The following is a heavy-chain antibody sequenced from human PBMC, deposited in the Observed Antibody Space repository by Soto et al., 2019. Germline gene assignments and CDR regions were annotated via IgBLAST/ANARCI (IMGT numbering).Heavy chain of an antibody. CDR3: ARRNKWEQRFDY. CDR2: VFYTGTT. Sequence: SETLSLTCAVSGGSISSGGYSWGWLRQPPEKGLEWIGSVFYTGTTYYNPSLKSRVTISVDTSKNQFSLKLSSVTAADTAVYYCARRNKWEQRFDYWGQGTLVTVSS. CDR1: GGSISSGGYS. J-gene: IGHJ4*02. V-gene: IGHV4-39*07. D-gene: IGHD1-26*01.